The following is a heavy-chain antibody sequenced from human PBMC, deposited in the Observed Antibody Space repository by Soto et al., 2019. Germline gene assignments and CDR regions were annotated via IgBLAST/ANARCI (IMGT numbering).Heavy chain of an antibody. V-gene: IGHV3-21*04. D-gene: IGHD3-10*01. J-gene: IGHJ4*02. CDR1: GFTFSSYS. Sequence: PGGSLRLSCAASGFTFSSYSMNWVRQAPGKGLEWVSSISSSSSYIYYADSVKGRFTISRDNAKNSLYLQMNSLRAEDTAVYYCTARGPSPPLNDYWGQGTLVTVSS. CDR2: ISSSSSYI. CDR3: TARGPSPPLNDY.